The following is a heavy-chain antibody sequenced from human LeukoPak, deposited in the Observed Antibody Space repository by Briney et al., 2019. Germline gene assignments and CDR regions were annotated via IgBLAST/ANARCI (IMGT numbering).Heavy chain of an antibody. CDR1: GYTFTSYY. J-gene: IGHJ4*02. Sequence: GASVKVSCKASGYTFTSYYMHWVRQAPGQGLEWMGIINPSGGSTSYAQKFQGRVTMTRDTSTSTVYMELSGLRSEDTAVYYCARHHLGLMIYDYWGQGTLVTVSS. CDR2: INPSGGST. D-gene: IGHD3/OR15-3a*01. V-gene: IGHV1-46*01. CDR3: ARHHLGLMIYDY.